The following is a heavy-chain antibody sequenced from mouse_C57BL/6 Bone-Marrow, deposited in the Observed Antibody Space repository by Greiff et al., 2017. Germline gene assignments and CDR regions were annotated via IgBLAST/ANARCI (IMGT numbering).Heavy chain of an antibody. CDR3: ARSSTFFYYFDY. V-gene: IGHV1-47*01. J-gene: IGHJ2*01. CDR2: FHPDNDDT. Sequence: QVQLKQSGAELVKPGASVKMSCKASGYTFTTYPIEWMKQNHGKSLEWIGNFHPDNDDTKYNEKFKGKATLTVEKSSNTVYLELSRLTSDDSAVDYCARSSTFFYYFDYWGQGTTLTVSS. D-gene: IGHD5-1*01. CDR1: GYTFTTYP.